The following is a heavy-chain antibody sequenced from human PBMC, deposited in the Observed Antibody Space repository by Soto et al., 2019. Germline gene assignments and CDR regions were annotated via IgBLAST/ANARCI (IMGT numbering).Heavy chain of an antibody. CDR2: IIPFYGTA. CDR1: GDTFTKYA. CDR3: ARDLGGCSAGSCRYNWLDS. D-gene: IGHD2-15*01. V-gene: IGHV1-69*06. Sequence: QVQLVQSGAEVKKPGSSVKVSCKASGDTFTKYAISWVRQAPGQGLEWMGGIIPFYGTAHYAEKFQDRVTIIADTSTRTADMELSSLRPEDTAVYYCARDLGGCSAGSCRYNWLDSCGQVTLVTVSS. J-gene: IGHJ5*01.